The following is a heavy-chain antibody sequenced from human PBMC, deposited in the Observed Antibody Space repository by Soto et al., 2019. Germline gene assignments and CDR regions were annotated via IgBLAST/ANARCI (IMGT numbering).Heavy chain of an antibody. D-gene: IGHD6-19*01. J-gene: IGHJ6*02. Sequence: PSETLSLTCAVYGGSFSGYYWSWIRQPPGKGLEWIGEINHSGSTNYNPSLKSRVTISVDTSKNQFSLKLSSVTAADTAVYYCARGLVAGNYYYYGMDVWGQGTTVTVSS. CDR2: INHSGST. V-gene: IGHV4-34*01. CDR1: GGSFSGYY. CDR3: ARGLVAGNYYYYGMDV.